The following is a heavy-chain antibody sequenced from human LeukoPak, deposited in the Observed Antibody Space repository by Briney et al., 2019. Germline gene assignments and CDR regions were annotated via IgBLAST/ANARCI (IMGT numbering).Heavy chain of an antibody. CDR1: GFTFSSYG. CDR3: ARAGLTGDLD. V-gene: IGHV3-23*01. CDR2: ISGSGGST. J-gene: IGHJ4*02. Sequence: GGTLRLSCAASGFTFSSYGMSWVRQAPGKGLEWVSAISGSGGSTYYADSVKGRFTISRDNAKNTLYLQMNSLRAEDTAVYYCARAGLTGDLDWGQGTLVTVSS. D-gene: IGHD7-27*01.